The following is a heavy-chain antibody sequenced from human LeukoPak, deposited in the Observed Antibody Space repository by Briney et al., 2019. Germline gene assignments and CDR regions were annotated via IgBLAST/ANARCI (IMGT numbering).Heavy chain of an antibody. D-gene: IGHD2-2*02. Sequence: GASVKVSCKASGGTFSSYAINWVRQAPGQGLEWMGGIIPIFGTANYAQKFQGRVTITAAESTSTAYMELSSLRSEDTAVYYCARGYCSSTSCYTPFDIWGQGTMVTVSP. CDR3: ARGYCSSTSCYTPFDI. CDR1: GGTFSSYA. J-gene: IGHJ3*02. V-gene: IGHV1-69*13. CDR2: IIPIFGTA.